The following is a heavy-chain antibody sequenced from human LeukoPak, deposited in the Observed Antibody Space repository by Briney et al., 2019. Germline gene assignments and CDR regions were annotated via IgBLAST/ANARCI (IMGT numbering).Heavy chain of an antibody. Sequence: GGSLRLSCAASGFTFSDYYMSWIRQAPGKGLEWVSYISSSGSTIYYADSVKGRFTISRDNAKNSLYLQMNSLRAEDTAVYYCARAAAWDPETEFDYWGQGTLVTVSS. D-gene: IGHD1-14*01. V-gene: IGHV3-11*01. J-gene: IGHJ4*02. CDR3: ARAAAWDPETEFDY. CDR2: ISSSGSTI. CDR1: GFTFSDYY.